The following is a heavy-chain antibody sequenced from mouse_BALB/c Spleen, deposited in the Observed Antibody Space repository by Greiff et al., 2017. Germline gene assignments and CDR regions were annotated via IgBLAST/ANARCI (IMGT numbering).Heavy chain of an antibody. CDR1: GFTFSSFG. Sequence: EVKLMESGGGLVQPGGSRKLSCAASGFTFSSFGMHWVRQAPEKGLEWVAYISSGSSTIYYADTVKGRFTISRDNPKNTLFLQMTSLRSEDTAMYYCARDDYYFDYWGQGTTLTVSS. V-gene: IGHV5-17*02. CDR2: ISSGSSTI. CDR3: ARDDYYFDY. J-gene: IGHJ2*01. D-gene: IGHD2-4*01.